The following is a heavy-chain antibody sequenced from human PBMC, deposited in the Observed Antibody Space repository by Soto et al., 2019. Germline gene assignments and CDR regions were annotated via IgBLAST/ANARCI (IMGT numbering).Heavy chain of an antibody. CDR3: ARDNDYGDYGVFKAFDI. Sequence: EVQLVESGGGLVQPGGSLRLSCAASGFTFSSYAMHWVRQAPGKGLEYVSAISSNGGSTYYANSVKGRFTISRDNSKNTLYLQMGSLRAEDMAVYCCARDNDYGDYGVFKAFDIWGQGTMVTVSS. CDR2: ISSNGGST. V-gene: IGHV3-64*01. D-gene: IGHD4-17*01. CDR1: GFTFSSYA. J-gene: IGHJ3*02.